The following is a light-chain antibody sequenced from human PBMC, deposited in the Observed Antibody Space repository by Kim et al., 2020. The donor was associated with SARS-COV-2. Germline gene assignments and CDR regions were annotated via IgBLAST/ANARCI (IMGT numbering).Light chain of an antibody. CDR3: LPWGTGIVA. CDR1: SGHSSYA. Sequence: QPVLTQSPSASASLGASVTLNCTLSSGHSSYASAWHQKRPEKGPRFLMKLNSDGSHNKGDGIPDRFSGSSSGAERSLNISRLQSEDAADYYCLPWGTGIVAFGGGTQLTVL. CDR2: LNSDGSH. J-gene: IGLJ2*01. V-gene: IGLV4-69*01.